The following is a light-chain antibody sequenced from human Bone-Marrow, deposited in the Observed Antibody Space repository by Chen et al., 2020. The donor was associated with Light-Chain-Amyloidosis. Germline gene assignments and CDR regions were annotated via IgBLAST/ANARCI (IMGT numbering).Light chain of an antibody. J-gene: IGKJ1*01. CDR2: GAS. V-gene: IGKV3-15*01. Sequence: EVVLTQFPATLPVSPGERATLSCRASQSVSSNFAWYQHKPGQAPRLLIYGASSRATGVPPRFSGSGSGTDFTLTITSLQSEDSAVYYCQQYGLTFGQGTKVEIK. CDR3: QQYGLT. CDR1: QSVSSN.